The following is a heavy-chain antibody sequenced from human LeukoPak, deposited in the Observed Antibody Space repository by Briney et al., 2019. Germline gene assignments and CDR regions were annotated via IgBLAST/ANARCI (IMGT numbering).Heavy chain of an antibody. D-gene: IGHD3-10*01. V-gene: IGHV3-21*01. CDR1: GFTFNSYS. CDR2: ISGSNSYI. Sequence: PGGSLRLSCAASGFTFNSYSMNWVRQAPGKGLEWVSSISGSNSYIYYADSMKGRFTISRDNAKNSLYLQMNSLRAEDTAVYYCARDYYGSGSYFTAFDIWGQGTMVTVSP. CDR3: ARDYYGSGSYFTAFDI. J-gene: IGHJ3*02.